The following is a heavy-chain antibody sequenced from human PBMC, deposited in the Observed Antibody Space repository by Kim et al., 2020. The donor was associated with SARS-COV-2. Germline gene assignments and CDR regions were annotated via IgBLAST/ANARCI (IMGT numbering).Heavy chain of an antibody. CDR2: ET. Sequence: ETIYAQKFQGRVTMTEDTSTDTAYMELSSLRSEDTAVYYCATLELERHNYWGQGTLVTVSS. V-gene: IGHV1-24*01. CDR3: ATLELERHNY. D-gene: IGHD1-1*01. J-gene: IGHJ4*02.